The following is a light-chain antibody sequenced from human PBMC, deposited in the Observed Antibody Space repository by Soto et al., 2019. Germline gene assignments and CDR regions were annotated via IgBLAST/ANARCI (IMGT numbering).Light chain of an antibody. CDR2: GAS. Sequence: EVVMRQSPATLSVSPGEGATLSCRASQGIGDTLAWYQQKPGQAPRLLIYGASSRATGIPDRFSGSGSGTDFTLTIDWLEPEEFAVYFCQQYGSASPWTFGQGAKVDIK. J-gene: IGKJ1*01. CDR3: QQYGSASPWT. V-gene: IGKV3-20*01. CDR1: QGIGDT.